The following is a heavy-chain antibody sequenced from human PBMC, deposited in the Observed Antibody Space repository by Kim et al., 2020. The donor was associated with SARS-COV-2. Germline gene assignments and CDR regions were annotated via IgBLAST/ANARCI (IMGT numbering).Heavy chain of an antibody. J-gene: IGHJ3*02. CDR1: GFTFSFYS. CDR2: IGSTSTTV. Sequence: GGSLRLSCAASGFTFSFYSTSWVRQAPGKGLEWVSYIGSTSTTVYYADSVQGRFTISRDNAKNSVYLQVNSLRVEDTAVYYCARGLAFYYDSSDYPLDAFDIWGQGTMVTVSS. CDR3: ARGLAFYYDSSDYPLDAFDI. V-gene: IGHV3-48*04. D-gene: IGHD3-22*01.